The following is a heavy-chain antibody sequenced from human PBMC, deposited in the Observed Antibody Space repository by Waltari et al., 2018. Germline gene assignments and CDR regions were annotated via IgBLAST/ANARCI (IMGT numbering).Heavy chain of an antibody. CDR1: GGSISSYY. CDR2: IYTSGST. Sequence: QVQLQESGPGLVKPSETLSLTCTVSGGSISSYYWSWIRQPAGTGLEWIGRIYTSGSTNHNHSLKGRVTMSGDTSKTRFSLTLSSVTAADSAVYYCARDKSSGWYGPFDYWGQGTLVTVSS. V-gene: IGHV4-4*07. D-gene: IGHD6-19*01. J-gene: IGHJ4*02. CDR3: ARDKSSGWYGPFDY.